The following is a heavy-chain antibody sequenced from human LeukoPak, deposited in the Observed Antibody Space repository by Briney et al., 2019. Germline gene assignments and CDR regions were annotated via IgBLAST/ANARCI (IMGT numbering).Heavy chain of an antibody. V-gene: IGHV1-18*01. D-gene: IGHD2-21*02. J-gene: IGHJ4*02. CDR1: GYTLTNYG. CDR2: ISPYYGDT. CDR3: ARVGLTVVTGDY. Sequence: ASVKVSCKASGYTLTNYGFSWVRQAPGQGLEWMGWISPYYGDTNYAEKLQGRVTMTTDTFTSTAYMELRSLRSDDTAVYYCARVGLTVVTGDYWGQGTLVTVSS.